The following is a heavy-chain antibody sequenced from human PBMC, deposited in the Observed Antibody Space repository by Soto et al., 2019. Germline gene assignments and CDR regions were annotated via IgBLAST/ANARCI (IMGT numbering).Heavy chain of an antibody. V-gene: IGHV1-69*13. D-gene: IGHD3-22*01. CDR2: IIPIFGTA. CDR3: ARAYYYDSSGMGMMAFDI. CDR1: GGTFSSYA. J-gene: IGHJ3*02. Sequence: ASVKVSCKASGGTFSSYAISWVRQAPGQGLEWMGGIIPIFGTANYAQKFQGRVTITADESTSTAYMELSSLRSEDTAVYYCARAYYYDSSGMGMMAFDIWGQGTMVTVSS.